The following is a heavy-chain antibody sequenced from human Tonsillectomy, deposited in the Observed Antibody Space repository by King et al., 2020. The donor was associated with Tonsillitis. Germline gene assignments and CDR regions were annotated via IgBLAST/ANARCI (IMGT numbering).Heavy chain of an antibody. Sequence: VQLVESGGGLVKPGGSLRLSCAASGFTFSNSDMNWVRQAPGKGLEWVSYINAGSSHIYYADSVRGRFTISRDNAANSLYLQMNSLRAEDTAVYYCARDKSRTAWGGGMDVWGQGTTVIVSS. CDR2: INAGSSHI. D-gene: IGHD2-21*01. J-gene: IGHJ6*02. V-gene: IGHV3-21*06. CDR3: ARDKSRTAWGGGMDV. CDR1: GFTFSNSD.